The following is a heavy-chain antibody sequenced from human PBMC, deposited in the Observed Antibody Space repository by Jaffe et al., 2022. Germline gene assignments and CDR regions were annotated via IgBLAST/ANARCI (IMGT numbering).Heavy chain of an antibody. D-gene: IGHD3-10*01. Sequence: QVQLVQSGAEVKKPGASVKVSCKASGYTFTSYYMHWVRQAPGQGLEWMGIINPSGGSTSYAQKFQGRVTMTRDTSTSTVYMELSSLRSEDTAVYYCARDRRSGVRGGGWFDPWGQGTLVTVSS. J-gene: IGHJ5*02. CDR1: GYTFTSYY. V-gene: IGHV1-46*01. CDR3: ARDRRSGVRGGGWFDP. CDR2: INPSGGST.